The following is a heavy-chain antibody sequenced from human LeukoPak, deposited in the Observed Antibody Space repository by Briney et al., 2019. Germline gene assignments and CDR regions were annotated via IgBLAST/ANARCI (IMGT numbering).Heavy chain of an antibody. CDR3: TTSPSFGSSWYTFNY. CDR2: ISGSGGST. J-gene: IGHJ4*02. CDR1: GLTFSGYA. V-gene: IGHV3-23*01. Sequence: PGGSLRLSCAVSGLTFSGYALSWVRQAPGKGLEWVSAISGSGGSTYYADSVKGRFTISRDNSKNTLYLQMNSLRAEDTPVFYCTTSPSFGSSWYTFNYWGQGTLVTVSS. D-gene: IGHD6-13*01.